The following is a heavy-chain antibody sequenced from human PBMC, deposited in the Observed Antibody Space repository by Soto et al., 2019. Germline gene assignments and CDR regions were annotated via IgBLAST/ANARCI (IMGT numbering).Heavy chain of an antibody. Sequence: QVQLQESGPGLVKPSETLSLTCTVSGGSMSSYYWSWIRQPPGKGLGWIGYIYYSGSTNYNPSLKSRVTMSVDTPKNQFSLKLSSVTAADTAVYYCARRGYGPGFPYYYGMDVWGQGTTVTVSS. J-gene: IGHJ6*02. V-gene: IGHV4-59*01. D-gene: IGHD3-10*01. CDR2: IYYSGST. CDR3: ARRGYGPGFPYYYGMDV. CDR1: GGSMSSYY.